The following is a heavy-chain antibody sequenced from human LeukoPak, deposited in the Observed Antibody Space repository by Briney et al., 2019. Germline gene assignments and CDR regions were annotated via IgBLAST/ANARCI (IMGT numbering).Heavy chain of an antibody. J-gene: IGHJ4*02. CDR1: GGSISSYY. V-gene: IGHV4-59*08. D-gene: IGHD5-12*01. CDR3: ACERGYSGSFDY. Sequence: PSETLSLTCTVSGGSISSYYWSWIRQPPGKGLEWIGYIYYSGSTNYNPSLKSRVTISVDTSKNQFSLKLSSVTAADTAVYYCACERGYSGSFDYWGQGTLVTVSS. CDR2: IYYSGST.